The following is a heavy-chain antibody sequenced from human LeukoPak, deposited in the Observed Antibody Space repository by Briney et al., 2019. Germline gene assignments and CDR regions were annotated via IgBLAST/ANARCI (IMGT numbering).Heavy chain of an antibody. CDR3: AKALWSSTWYYFDY. CDR2: IKSDGSIT. D-gene: IGHD6-13*01. Sequence: PGRSLRLSCAASGFTFSSYWMHWVRQAPGKGLVWVSRIKSDGSITTYADSVKGRFTISRDNSKNTLYLQMNSLRAEDTAVYYCAKALWSSTWYYFDYWGQGTLVTVSS. CDR1: GFTFSSYW. J-gene: IGHJ4*02. V-gene: IGHV3-74*01.